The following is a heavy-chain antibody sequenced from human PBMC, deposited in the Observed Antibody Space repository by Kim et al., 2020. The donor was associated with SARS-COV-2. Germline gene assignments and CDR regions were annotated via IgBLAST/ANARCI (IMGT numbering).Heavy chain of an antibody. D-gene: IGHD5-12*01. CDR3: AKGGGFFDY. V-gene: IGHV3-23*01. J-gene: IGHJ4*02. CDR2: ISGNGGST. CDR1: GFTFSSYS. Sequence: GGSLRLSCAASGFTFSSYSMSWVRQAPGKGLECVSVISGNGGSTYNADSVKGRFTISRDNSKNTLDLQMNSLRAEDTAVYYCAKGGGFFDYWGQGILVTVSS.